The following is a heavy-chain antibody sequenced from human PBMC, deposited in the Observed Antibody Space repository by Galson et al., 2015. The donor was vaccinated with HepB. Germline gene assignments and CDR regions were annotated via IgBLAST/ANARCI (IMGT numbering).Heavy chain of an antibody. CDR2: IGTAGDT. CDR1: GFTFSSYD. Sequence: LRLSCAASGFTFSSYDMHWVRQATGKGLEWVSAIGTAGDTYYPGSVKGRFTISRENAKNSLYLQMNSLRAGDTAVYYCARGARGGYGDPGHFDYWGQGTLVTVSS. J-gene: IGHJ4*02. V-gene: IGHV3-13*04. D-gene: IGHD4-17*01. CDR3: ARGARGGYGDPGHFDY.